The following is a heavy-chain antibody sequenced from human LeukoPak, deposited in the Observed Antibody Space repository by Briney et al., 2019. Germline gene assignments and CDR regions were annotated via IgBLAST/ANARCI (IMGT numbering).Heavy chain of an antibody. CDR1: GFTFSSSG. CDR2: ISFDGSNK. D-gene: IGHD2-21*02. Sequence: PGRSLRLSCAASGFTFSSSGMYWVRQAPGKGLEWVAVISFDGSNKYYADSVKGRFTISRDNSKNTLYLQMNSLRAEDTAVYYCARLQVHCGGDCYTRWFDPWGQGTLVTVSS. J-gene: IGHJ5*02. V-gene: IGHV3-30*03. CDR3: ARLQVHCGGDCYTRWFDP.